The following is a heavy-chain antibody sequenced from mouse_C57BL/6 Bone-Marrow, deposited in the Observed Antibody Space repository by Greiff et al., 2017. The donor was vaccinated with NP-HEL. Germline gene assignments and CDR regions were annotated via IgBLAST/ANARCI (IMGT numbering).Heavy chain of an antibody. Sequence: EVMLVESGGGLVKPGGSLKLSCAASGFTFSSYAMSWVRQTPEKRLEWVATISDGGSYTYYPDNVKGRFTISRDNAKNNLYLQMSHLKSEDTAMYYCARDRGDSDYFDYWGQGTTLTVSS. D-gene: IGHD3-1*01. J-gene: IGHJ2*01. CDR2: ISDGGSYT. V-gene: IGHV5-4*01. CDR3: ARDRGDSDYFDY. CDR1: GFTFSSYA.